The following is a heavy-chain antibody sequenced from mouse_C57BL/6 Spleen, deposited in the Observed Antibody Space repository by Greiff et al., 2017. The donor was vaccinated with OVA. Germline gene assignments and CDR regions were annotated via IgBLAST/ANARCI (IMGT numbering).Heavy chain of an antibody. J-gene: IGHJ4*01. CDR3: VCQTAQASYYAMDY. CDR2: IDPANGNT. Sequence: VQLQQSVAELVRPGASVKLSCTASGFNIKNTYMHWVKQRPEQGLEWIGRIDPANGNTKSAPKFQGKATITADTSSNTAYLQLSSLTSEDTAICDGVCQTAQASYYAMDYWGQGTSVTVSS. CDR1: GFNIKNTY. V-gene: IGHV14-3*01. D-gene: IGHD3-2*02.